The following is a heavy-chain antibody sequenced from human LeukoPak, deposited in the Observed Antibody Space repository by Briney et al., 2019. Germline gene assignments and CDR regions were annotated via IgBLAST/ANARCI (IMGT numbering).Heavy chain of an antibody. J-gene: IGHJ4*02. CDR3: AGALRDGYNKY. Sequence: ASVKVSCKASGYTFTSYGISWVRQAPGQGLEWMGWISAYNGNTNYAQKLQGRVTMTTDTSTSTAYTELRSLRSDDTAVYYCAGALRDGYNKYWGQGTLVTVSS. CDR1: GYTFTSYG. V-gene: IGHV1-18*01. CDR2: ISAYNGNT. D-gene: IGHD5-24*01.